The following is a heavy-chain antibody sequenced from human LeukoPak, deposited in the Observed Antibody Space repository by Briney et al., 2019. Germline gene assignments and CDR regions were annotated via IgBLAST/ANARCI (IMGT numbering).Heavy chain of an antibody. Sequence: ASVKVSCKASGYTFTGYYMHWVRQAPGQGLEWMGRINPNSGGTNYAQKFQGRVTMTRDTSISTAYMELSRLRSDDTAVYYCARDTGYSSSWYSYWGQGTLVTVSS. CDR3: ARDTGYSSSWYSY. D-gene: IGHD6-13*01. V-gene: IGHV1-2*06. J-gene: IGHJ4*02. CDR2: INPNSGGT. CDR1: GYTFTGYY.